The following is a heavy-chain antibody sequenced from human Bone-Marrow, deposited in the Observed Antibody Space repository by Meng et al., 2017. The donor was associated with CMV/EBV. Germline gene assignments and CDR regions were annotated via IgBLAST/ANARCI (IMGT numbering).Heavy chain of an antibody. CDR2: IIPMFGTA. D-gene: IGHD2-15*01. Sequence: QWLQLGAWVKKLGSSGKVSCKASGDTFSRYGVSWVRQAPGQGLEWMGGIIPMFGTANYAQSFQGRLTITADESRTTAYMELRSLRFDDTAVYYCARDASAVDWYFDLWGRGTLVTVPS. CDR1: GDTFSRYG. CDR3: ARDASAVDWYFDL. J-gene: IGHJ2*01. V-gene: IGHV1-69*12.